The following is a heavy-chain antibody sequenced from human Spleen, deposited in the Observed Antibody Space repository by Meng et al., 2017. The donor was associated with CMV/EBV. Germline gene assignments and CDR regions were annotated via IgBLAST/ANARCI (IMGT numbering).Heavy chain of an antibody. CDR3: ARGTGDSYYYYGMDV. V-gene: IGHV1-2*02. Sequence: ASVKVSCKASGYTFTGYYMHWVRQAPGQGLEWMGCINPNSGDTTYAQTFQGRVTMTRDTSISTAYMELSRLRSDDTAVYYCARGTGDSYYYYGMDVWGQGTTVTVSS. CDR2: INPNSGDT. D-gene: IGHD7-27*01. J-gene: IGHJ6*02. CDR1: GYTFTGYY.